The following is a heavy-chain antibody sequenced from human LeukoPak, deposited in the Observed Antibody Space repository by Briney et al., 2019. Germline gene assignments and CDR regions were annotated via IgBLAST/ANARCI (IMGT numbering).Heavy chain of an antibody. D-gene: IGHD3-22*01. J-gene: IGHJ5*02. CDR1: GGSFSGYY. CDR3: ARSSAYSSGYWSWYNWFDP. CDR2: INHSGST. V-gene: IGHV4-34*01. Sequence: PSETLSLTCAVYGGSFSGYYWSWIRQPPGKGLEWIGEINHSGSTNYNPSLKSRVTISVDTSKNQFSLKLSSVTAADTAVYYCARSSAYSSGYWSWYNWFDPWGQGTPVTVSS.